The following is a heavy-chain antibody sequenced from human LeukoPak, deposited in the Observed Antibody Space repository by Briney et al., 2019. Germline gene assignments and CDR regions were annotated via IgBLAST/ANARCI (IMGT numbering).Heavy chain of an antibody. CDR2: ISSSGSTI. J-gene: IGHJ4*02. V-gene: IGHV3-48*03. Sequence: GGSLRLSCAASGFTFSSYEMNWVRQAPGKGLECVSYISSSGSTIYYADSVKGRFTISRDNAKNSLYLQMNSLRAEDTAVYYCARDKPALQYYYGSGSVEEYYFDYWGQGTLVTVSS. D-gene: IGHD3-10*01. CDR3: ARDKPALQYYYGSGSVEEYYFDY. CDR1: GFTFSSYE.